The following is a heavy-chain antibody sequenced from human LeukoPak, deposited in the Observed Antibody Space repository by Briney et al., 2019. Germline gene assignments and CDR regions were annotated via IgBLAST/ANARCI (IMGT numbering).Heavy chain of an antibody. CDR2: ISGSGDTT. Sequence: PGGSLRLSCAASGFTFSSYSMNWVRQAPGKGLEWVAGISGSGDTTYYADSEKGRFTISRDNSRNTVYLQMNSLRAEDTAVYFCARESFRALAGYLDYWGQGSLVTVSS. D-gene: IGHD6-19*01. CDR3: ARESFRALAGYLDY. V-gene: IGHV3-23*01. CDR1: GFTFSSYS. J-gene: IGHJ4*02.